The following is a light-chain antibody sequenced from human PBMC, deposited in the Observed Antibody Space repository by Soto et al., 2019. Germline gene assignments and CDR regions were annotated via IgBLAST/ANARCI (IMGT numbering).Light chain of an antibody. CDR2: NNN. V-gene: IGLV1-44*01. Sequence: QSALTQPPSASGTPGQRVTISCSGSRSNIESNTVNWYQQLPGTAPKLLIFNNNQWPSGVPDRFSGSKSGTSASLAISGLQSGDEADYYCAAWDDSRNGWVFGGGTKLTVL. CDR1: RSNIESNT. CDR3: AAWDDSRNGWV. J-gene: IGLJ3*02.